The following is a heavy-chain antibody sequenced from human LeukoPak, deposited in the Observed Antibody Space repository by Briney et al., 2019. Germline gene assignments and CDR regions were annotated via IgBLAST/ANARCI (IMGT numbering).Heavy chain of an antibody. Sequence: PGGSLRLSCAASGFTFSSYEMNWVRQAPGKGLEWVSYITSSGSTIYYADSVKGRFTISRDNAKKSLYLQMNSLRADDTAVYYCARVGIVGPTWGYFDYWGQGTLVTVSS. V-gene: IGHV3-48*03. CDR2: ITSSGSTI. D-gene: IGHD1-26*01. CDR1: GFTFSSYE. J-gene: IGHJ4*02. CDR3: ARVGIVGPTWGYFDY.